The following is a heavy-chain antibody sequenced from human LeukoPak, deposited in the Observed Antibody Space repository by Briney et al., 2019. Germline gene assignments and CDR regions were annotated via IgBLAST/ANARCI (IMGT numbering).Heavy chain of an antibody. J-gene: IGHJ4*02. V-gene: IGHV1-69*13. Sequence: ASVKVSCKASGGTFSSYAISWVRQAPGQGLEWMGGIIPIFGTANYAQKFQGRVTITADESTSTAYMELSSLRSEDTAVYYCARVVRYSSGPLTDLFPYSFDYWGQGTLVTVSS. CDR1: GGTFSSYA. CDR2: IIPIFGTA. CDR3: ARVVRYSSGPLTDLFPYSFDY. D-gene: IGHD6-19*01.